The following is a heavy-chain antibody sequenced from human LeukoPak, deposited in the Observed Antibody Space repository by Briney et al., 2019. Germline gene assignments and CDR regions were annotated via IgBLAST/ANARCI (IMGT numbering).Heavy chain of an antibody. CDR1: GYTFTGYY. V-gene: IGHV1-2*02. CDR3: ARGELNYYDSSGYSLDY. Sequence: ASVKVSCKASGYTFTGYYMHWVRQAPGQGLEWMGWINPNSGGTNYAQKFQGRVTRTRDTSISTAYMELSRLRSDDTAVYYCARGELNYYDSSGYSLDYWGQGTLVTVSS. CDR2: INPNSGGT. D-gene: IGHD3-22*01. J-gene: IGHJ4*02.